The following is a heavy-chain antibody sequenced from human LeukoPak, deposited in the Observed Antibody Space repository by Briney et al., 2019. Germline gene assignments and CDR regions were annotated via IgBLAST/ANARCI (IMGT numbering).Heavy chain of an antibody. D-gene: IGHD1-1*01. Sequence: PSETLSLTCAVYGGSFSGYYWSWIRQPPGKGLEWIGEINHSGSTNYNPSLKSRVTISVDTSKNQFSLKLSSVTAAGTAVYYCARGIGTTGTTWYNWFDPWGQGTLVTVSS. CDR3: ARGIGTTGTTWYNWFDP. V-gene: IGHV4-34*01. J-gene: IGHJ5*02. CDR2: INHSGST. CDR1: GGSFSGYY.